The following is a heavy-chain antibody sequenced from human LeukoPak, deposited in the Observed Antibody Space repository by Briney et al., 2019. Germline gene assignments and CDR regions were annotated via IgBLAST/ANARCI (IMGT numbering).Heavy chain of an antibody. CDR1: GFTFNNFW. J-gene: IGHJ4*02. CDR3: ARVSGSGSFYRVFDY. Sequence: PGGSLRLSCAASGFTFNNFWIAWVRQAPGKGLEWVANIKEDGSEKNYVDSVKGRFTISRDNAMNSLSLQVNSLRVEDTAVYYCARVSGSGSFYRVFDYWGQGTPVTASS. CDR2: IKEDGSEK. V-gene: IGHV3-7*05. D-gene: IGHD3-10*01.